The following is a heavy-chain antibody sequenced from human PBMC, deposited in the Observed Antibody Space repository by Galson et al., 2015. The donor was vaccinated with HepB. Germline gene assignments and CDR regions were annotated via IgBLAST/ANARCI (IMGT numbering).Heavy chain of an antibody. CDR2: INHSGSP. V-gene: IGHV4-34*01. D-gene: IGHD6-19*01. J-gene: IGHJ2*01. CDR1: GFTFSDYY. Sequence: LRLSCAASGFTFSDYYMSWIRQPPGKGPEWIGEINHSGSPKYNPSPKSRVTISVDTSKKQFSLKLSSVTAADTAAYFCARQPYISGWIYWYFDLWGRGTLVTVAS. CDR3: ARQPYISGWIYWYFDL.